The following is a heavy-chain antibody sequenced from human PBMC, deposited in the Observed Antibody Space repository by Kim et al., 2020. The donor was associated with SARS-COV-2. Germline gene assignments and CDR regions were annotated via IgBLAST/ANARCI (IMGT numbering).Heavy chain of an antibody. CDR2: GGGT. Sequence: GGGTYYAASVKGRFTISRDNSKNTLYLQMNSLRVEDTAVYYCARGSSTFDYWGQGTLVTVSS. CDR3: ARGSSTFDY. J-gene: IGHJ4*02. V-gene: IGHV3-23*01. D-gene: IGHD6-13*01.